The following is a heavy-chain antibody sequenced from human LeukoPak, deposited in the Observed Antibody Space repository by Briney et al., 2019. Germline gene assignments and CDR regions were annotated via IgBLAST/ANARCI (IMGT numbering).Heavy chain of an antibody. J-gene: IGHJ6*03. CDR3: ASSGDCSSTSCYYYMDV. Sequence: SVTVSFKASGGTFISYAISWVRQAPGQGLEWMGGIIPIFGTANYAQKFQGRVTITTDESTSTAYMELSSLRSEDMAVYYCASSGDCSSTSCYYYMDVWGKGTTVTVSS. CDR2: IIPIFGTA. CDR1: GGTFISYA. V-gene: IGHV1-69*05. D-gene: IGHD2-2*01.